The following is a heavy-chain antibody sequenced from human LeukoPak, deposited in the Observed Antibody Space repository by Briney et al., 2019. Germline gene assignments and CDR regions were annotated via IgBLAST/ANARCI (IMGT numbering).Heavy chain of an antibody. J-gene: IGHJ4*02. V-gene: IGHV4-59*08. CDR2: ICYSGST. D-gene: IGHD4-23*01. CDR3: ARRNVVTSNFDY. Sequence: SETLSLTCTVSGGSISSYYWSWIRQPPGKGLECIGYICYSGSTNYNPSLKGRVTISVDPSKHQFSLKLSSATAADTAVYYCARRNVVTSNFDYWGQGTLVTVSS. CDR1: GGSISSYY.